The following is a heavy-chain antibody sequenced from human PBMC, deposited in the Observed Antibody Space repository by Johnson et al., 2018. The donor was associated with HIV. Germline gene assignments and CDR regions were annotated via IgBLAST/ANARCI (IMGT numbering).Heavy chain of an antibody. J-gene: IGHJ3*02. D-gene: IGHD3-10*01. CDR1: GFTFSSYG. V-gene: IGHV3-9*01. Sequence: VQLVESGGGVVQPGGSLRLSCVASGFTFSSYGMHWVRQAPGKGLEWVSGISWNSGSIGYADSVKGRFTISRDNAKNSLYLQMNSLRAEDTALYYCAKDMVVRENGAFDIWGQGTMVTVSS. CDR2: ISWNSGSI. CDR3: AKDMVVRENGAFDI.